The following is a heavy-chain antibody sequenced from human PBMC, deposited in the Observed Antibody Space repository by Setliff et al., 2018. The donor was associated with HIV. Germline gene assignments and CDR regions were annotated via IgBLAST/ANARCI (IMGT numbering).Heavy chain of an antibody. CDR1: GDSISSDFY. CDR2: IYHSGNT. J-gene: IGHJ3*01. CDR3: ARGEACGGGCHYAFEL. V-gene: IGHV4-38-2*02. Sequence: SSETLSLTCTVSGDSISSDFYWGWIRQPPGKGLEWIAGIYHSGNTYYMPSLQSRVTISVDMSKNQFSLKLNSVTAADTAVYYCARGEACGGGCHYAFELWGRGTMVTVSS. D-gene: IGHD2-21*02.